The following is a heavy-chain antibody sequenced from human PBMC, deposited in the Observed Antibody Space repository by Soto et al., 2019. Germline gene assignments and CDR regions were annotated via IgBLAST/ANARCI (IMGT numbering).Heavy chain of an antibody. CDR3: AKKGLYYYGSGPFDI. J-gene: IGHJ3*02. Sequence: EVQLLESGGGLLQPGGSLRLSCAASGFTFSSYAMSWVRQAPGKGLEWVSAISGSGGSTYYGDSVKGRFTISRDNSKNPLYLQMNSLRAEDTAVYYCAKKGLYYYGSGPFDIWGQGTMVTVSS. D-gene: IGHD3-10*01. CDR2: ISGSGGST. V-gene: IGHV3-23*01. CDR1: GFTFSSYA.